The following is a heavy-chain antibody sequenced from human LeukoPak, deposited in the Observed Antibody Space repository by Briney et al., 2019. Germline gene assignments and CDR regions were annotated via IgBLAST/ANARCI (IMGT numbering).Heavy chain of an antibody. CDR1: GFTFRSYW. Sequence: QPGGSLRLSCAASGFTFRSYWMDWVRQAPGKGLEWVANIKEDGSETHYVDSVKGRFTISRDNAKNSLYLQMNSLRAEDTAIYYCARIPHTSDWYFDYWGQGTLVTVSS. CDR2: IKEDGSET. D-gene: IGHD6-19*01. CDR3: ARIPHTSDWYFDY. V-gene: IGHV3-7*03. J-gene: IGHJ4*02.